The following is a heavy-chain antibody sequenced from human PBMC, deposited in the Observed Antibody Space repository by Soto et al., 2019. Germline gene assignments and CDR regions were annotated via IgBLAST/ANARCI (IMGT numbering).Heavy chain of an antibody. CDR3: ARGYYDSSA. D-gene: IGHD3-22*01. CDR2: INPIGGST. Sequence: GASVKVSCKASGYSFTSSYIHWIRQAPGQGLEWMGIINPIGGSTSYAQKFQGRVTMTSDTSTSTVYVELSSLRSEDTAVYYCARGYYDSSAWGQGTLVTVSS. J-gene: IGHJ5*02. V-gene: IGHV1-46*03. CDR1: GYSFTSSY.